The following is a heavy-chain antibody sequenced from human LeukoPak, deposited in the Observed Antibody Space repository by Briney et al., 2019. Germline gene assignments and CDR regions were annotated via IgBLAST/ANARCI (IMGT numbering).Heavy chain of an antibody. V-gene: IGHV4-59*08. J-gene: IGHJ2*01. CDR1: GGSISTYY. Sequence: SETLSLTCTVSGGSISTYYWSWIRQPPGKGLEWIGYIFYSGSTNYNPSLKSRVTISVDTSKNQFSLKLSPVTAADTAVYYCARGGYGDYRAYWYFDLWGRGTLVTVSS. CDR2: IFYSGST. D-gene: IGHD4-17*01. CDR3: ARGGYGDYRAYWYFDL.